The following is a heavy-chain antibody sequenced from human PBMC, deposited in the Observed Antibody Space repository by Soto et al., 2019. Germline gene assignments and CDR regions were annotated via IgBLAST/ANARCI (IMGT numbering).Heavy chain of an antibody. Sequence: GGSLRLSCAASGFTVSSSYMSWVRQAPGKGLEWVSVIYSAGSTYYADSVKGRFTISRDNSKNTLFLQMNSLRAEDTAVYYCAKERSIFGVVSPFFDYWGQGTLVTVSS. J-gene: IGHJ4*02. CDR3: AKERSIFGVVSPFFDY. CDR1: GFTVSSSY. D-gene: IGHD3-3*01. V-gene: IGHV3-66*01. CDR2: IYSAGST.